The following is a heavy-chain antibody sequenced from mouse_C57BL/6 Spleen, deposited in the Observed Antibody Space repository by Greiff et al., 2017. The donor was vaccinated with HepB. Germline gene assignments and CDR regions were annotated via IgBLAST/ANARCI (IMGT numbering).Heavy chain of an antibody. J-gene: IGHJ4*01. D-gene: IGHD4-1*01. Sequence: QVQLKESGPGLVQPSQSLSITCTVSGFSLTSYGVHWVRQSPGKGLEWLGVIWSGGSTDYNAAFISRLSISKDNSKSQVFFTMNSLQADDTAIYYCARGNWDGYAMDYWGQGTSVTVSS. V-gene: IGHV2-2*01. CDR3: ARGNWDGYAMDY. CDR1: GFSLTSYG. CDR2: IWSGGST.